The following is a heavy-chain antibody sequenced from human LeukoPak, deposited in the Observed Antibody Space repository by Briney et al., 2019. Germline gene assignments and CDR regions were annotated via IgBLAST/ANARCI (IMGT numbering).Heavy chain of an antibody. D-gene: IGHD3-10*01. Sequence: SETLSLTCAVYGGSFSGYYWSWIRQPPGKELEWIGEINHSGSTNYNPSLKSRVTISVDTSKNQFSLKLSSVTAADTAVYYCARGSLGGRTGPPRGGYYFDYWGQGTLVTVSS. CDR1: GGSFSGYY. J-gene: IGHJ4*02. CDR3: ARGSLGGRTGPPRGGYYFDY. V-gene: IGHV4-34*01. CDR2: INHSGST.